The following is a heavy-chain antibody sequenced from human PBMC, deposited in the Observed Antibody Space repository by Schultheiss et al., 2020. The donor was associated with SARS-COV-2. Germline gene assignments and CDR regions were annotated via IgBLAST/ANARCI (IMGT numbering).Heavy chain of an antibody. V-gene: IGHV3-33*08. J-gene: IGHJ6*02. CDR3: ARDLEPSSYYYYYGMDV. D-gene: IGHD3-3*01. CDR2: IWYDGSNK. CDR1: GFTFSSYW. Sequence: GGSLRLSCAASGFTFSSYWMSWVRQAPGKGLEWVAVIWYDGSNKYYADSVKGRFTISRDNSKNTLYLQMNSLRAEDTAVYYCARDLEPSSYYYYYGMDVWGQGTTVTVSS.